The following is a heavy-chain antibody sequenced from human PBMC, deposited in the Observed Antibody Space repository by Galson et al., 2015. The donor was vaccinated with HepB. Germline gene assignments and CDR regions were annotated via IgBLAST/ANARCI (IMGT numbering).Heavy chain of an antibody. CDR1: GFTFSGYS. J-gene: IGHJ4*02. CDR3: ARLFPNSGSDSYYPWLYDFDY. V-gene: IGHV3-48*04. D-gene: IGHD3-10*01. Sequence: SLRLSCAASGFTFSGYSMNWVRQAPGRGLEWVSYISTRGTSVSYADAVKGRFTVSRDNAKNSLYLQMNNLRAEATAVYYCARLFPNSGSDSYYPWLYDFDYWGQGTLVTVSS. CDR2: ISTRGTSV.